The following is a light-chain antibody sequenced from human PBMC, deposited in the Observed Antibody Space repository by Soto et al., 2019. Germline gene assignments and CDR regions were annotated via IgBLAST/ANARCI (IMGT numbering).Light chain of an antibody. CDR2: LEGSGSY. CDR1: SGHSSYI. Sequence: QPVLTQSSSASASLGSSVKLTCTLSSGHSSYIIAWHQQQPGKAPRYLMKLEGSGSYNKGSEVPERFSGSSSGADRYLTISNLQFEDEADYYCETWDFNTRVFGGGTKLTVL. CDR3: ETWDFNTRV. V-gene: IGLV4-60*02. J-gene: IGLJ3*02.